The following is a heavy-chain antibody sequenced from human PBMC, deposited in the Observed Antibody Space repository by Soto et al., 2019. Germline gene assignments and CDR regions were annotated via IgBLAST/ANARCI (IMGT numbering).Heavy chain of an antibody. V-gene: IGHV3-23*01. CDR1: GFTFSSYA. J-gene: IGHJ4*02. D-gene: IGHD6-19*01. Sequence: GGSLRLSCAASGFTFSSYAMSWVRQAPGKGLEWVSAISGSGGSTYYADSVKGRFTISRDNSKNTLYLQMNSLRAEDTAVYYCARRYSSGWYGFDYWGQGTLVTVSS. CDR2: ISGSGGST. CDR3: ARRYSSGWYGFDY.